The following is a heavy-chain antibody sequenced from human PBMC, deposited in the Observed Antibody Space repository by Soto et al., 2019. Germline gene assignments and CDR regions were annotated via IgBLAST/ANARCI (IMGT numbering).Heavy chain of an antibody. J-gene: IGHJ3*02. D-gene: IGHD2-15*01. V-gene: IGHV1-18*01. CDR3: ARFYCVVVVAAGDEAFDI. CDR1: GYTFTSYG. Sequence: GASVKVSCKASGYTFTSYGISWVRQAPGQGLEWMGWISAYNGNTNYAQKLQGRVTMTTDTSTSTAYMELRSLRSDDTAVYYCARFYCVVVVAAGDEAFDIWGQGTMVTVSS. CDR2: ISAYNGNT.